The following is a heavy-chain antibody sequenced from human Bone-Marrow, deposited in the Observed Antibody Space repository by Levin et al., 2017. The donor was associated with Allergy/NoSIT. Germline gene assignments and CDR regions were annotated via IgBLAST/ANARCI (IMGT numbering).Heavy chain of an antibody. V-gene: IGHV3-30-3*01. CDR2: ISADGSRT. CDR1: GFTFSSYG. CDR3: ARRRTTGSSPDAFDI. Sequence: PGGSLRLSCAASGFTFSSYGLYWVRQAPGKGLEWVAIISADGSRTYYADSMKGRFTISRDNPQNMLYLQMSGLSAEDTAVYYCARRRTTGSSPDAFDIWGQGAMVTVSS. D-gene: IGHD1-1*01. J-gene: IGHJ3*02.